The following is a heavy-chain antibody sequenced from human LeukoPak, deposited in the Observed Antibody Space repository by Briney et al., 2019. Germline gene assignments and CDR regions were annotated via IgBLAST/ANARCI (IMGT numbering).Heavy chain of an antibody. J-gene: IGHJ4*02. Sequence: SETLSLTCTASGGSISSSSYYWGWIRQPPGKGLEWIGSIYYSGSTYYNPSLKSRVTISVDTSKNQFSLKLSSVTAADTAVYYCGGARGLSIDYWGQGTLVTVSS. CDR1: GGSISSSSYY. D-gene: IGHD3-16*01. V-gene: IGHV4-39*01. CDR3: GGARGLSIDY. CDR2: IYYSGST.